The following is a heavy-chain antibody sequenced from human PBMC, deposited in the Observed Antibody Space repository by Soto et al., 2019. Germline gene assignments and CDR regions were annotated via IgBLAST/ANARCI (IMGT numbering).Heavy chain of an antibody. CDR1: GFTFSDYA. D-gene: IGHD3-16*01. CDR3: ARVGRPQHLLTGFDN. V-gene: IGHV3-33*01. J-gene: IGHJ5*02. CDR2: IRPDGSNR. Sequence: QVQLVESGGGVVQPGWSLRLSCVTSGFTFSDYAMHWVRQAPGKGLEWVAVIRPDGSNRYYADSVKGRFTISRDISKNTLYSQMSSLRADDTAVYFCARVGRPQHLLTGFDNWGQGTLVTVSS.